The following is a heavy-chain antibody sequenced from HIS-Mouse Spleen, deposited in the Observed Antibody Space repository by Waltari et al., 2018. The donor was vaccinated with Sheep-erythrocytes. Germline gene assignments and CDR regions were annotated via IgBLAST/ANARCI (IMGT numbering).Heavy chain of an antibody. Sequence: EVQLVESGGGLVKPGGSLRLSCAASGFTFSSYSMNWVRQAPGKGLDWVFSNSISSSYILYADSVKGRFTMSMDKTKNSLYLQRNGLRAEDTSVYYCARVASGATFDYWGQGTLVTVSS. J-gene: IGHJ4*02. D-gene: IGHD1-26*01. CDR2: NSISSSYI. V-gene: IGHV3-21*01. CDR1: GFTFSSYS. CDR3: ARVASGATFDY.